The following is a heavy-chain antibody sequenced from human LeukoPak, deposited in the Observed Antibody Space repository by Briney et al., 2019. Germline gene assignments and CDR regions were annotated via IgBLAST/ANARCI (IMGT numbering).Heavy chain of an antibody. D-gene: IGHD4-17*01. J-gene: IGHJ3*02. V-gene: IGHV4-59*08. CDR3: ARHIYGDSVAFDI. CDR1: GGSIYGHL. CDR2: IHDTGST. Sequence: PSETLSLTCTVSGGSIYGHLWSWIRQSPGKRLEWIACIHDTGSTSYNPSLGGRVMISVDTSKNHFSLRLLFVTAADTAVYFCARHIYGDSVAFDIWGQGTMVTVSS.